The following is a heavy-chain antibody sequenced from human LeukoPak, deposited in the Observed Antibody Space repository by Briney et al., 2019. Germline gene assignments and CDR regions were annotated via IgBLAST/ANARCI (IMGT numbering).Heavy chain of an antibody. CDR3: ARDYRDAYGYRYFDL. CDR2: TEPGTGSM. CDR1: GFTFSTYS. J-gene: IGHJ2*01. D-gene: IGHD3-10*01. V-gene: IGHV3-21*01. Sequence: MSGGSLRLSCAASGFTFSTYSMNWVRLAPGKGLEWVSSTEPGTGSMFYADPVQGRFTISRDNAHNSLYLQMNRLRVEDTAVYYCARDYRDAYGYRYFDLWGRGTLVTVSS.